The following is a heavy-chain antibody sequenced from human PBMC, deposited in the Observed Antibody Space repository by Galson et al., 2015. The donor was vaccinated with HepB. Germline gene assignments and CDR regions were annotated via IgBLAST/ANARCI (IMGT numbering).Heavy chain of an antibody. CDR2: IWYDGSNK. CDR3: AREVQQCLVPLYPIPEEAAYYCYGMDV. Sequence: SLRLSCAASGFTFSSYGMHWVRQAPGKGLEWVAVIWYDGSNKYYADSVKGRFTISRDNSKNTLYLQMNSLRAEDTAVYYCAREVQQCLVPLYPIPEEAAYYCYGMDVWGQGTTVTVSS. V-gene: IGHV3-33*01. CDR1: GFTFSSYG. D-gene: IGHD6-19*01. J-gene: IGHJ6*02.